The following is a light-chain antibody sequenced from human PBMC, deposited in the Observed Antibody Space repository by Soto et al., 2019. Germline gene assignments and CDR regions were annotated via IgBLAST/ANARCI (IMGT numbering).Light chain of an antibody. CDR2: WAS. CDR1: QSVLYSSNNKNY. V-gene: IGKV4-1*01. Sequence: DIVMTQSPDSLAVSLGERATINCKSSQSVLYSSNNKNYLAWYQQRPGQPPKLLIYWASTRESGVPDRFSGSESGTDFTLAITSLQAEDVAVYYCQQYESTPPTFGQWTKLEIK. J-gene: IGKJ2*01. CDR3: QQYESTPPT.